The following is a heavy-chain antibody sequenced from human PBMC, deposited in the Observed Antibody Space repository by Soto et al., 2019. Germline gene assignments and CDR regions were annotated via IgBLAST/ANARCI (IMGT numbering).Heavy chain of an antibody. Sequence: ASVKVSCKASGYAFTSYGISWVRQAPGQGLEWMGWISAYNGNTNYAQKLQGRVTMTTDTSTSTAYMELRSLRSDDTAVYYCARDCSGGSCYGYWGQGTLVTVSS. D-gene: IGHD2-15*01. CDR3: ARDCSGGSCYGY. CDR2: ISAYNGNT. V-gene: IGHV1-18*01. CDR1: GYAFTSYG. J-gene: IGHJ4*02.